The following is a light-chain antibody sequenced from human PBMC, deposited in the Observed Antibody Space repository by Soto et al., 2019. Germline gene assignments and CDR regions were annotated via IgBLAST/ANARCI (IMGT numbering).Light chain of an antibody. CDR2: DAS. Sequence: EIVLTQSPVTLSLSPVERATLSCRASQSVSSYLAWYQQKPGQAPRLLIYDASTRATGVPARFSGSGSGTDFTLTITSLEPEDFAVYYCQQRSNWPPTFGQGTRLEIK. V-gene: IGKV3-11*01. CDR1: QSVSSY. CDR3: QQRSNWPPT. J-gene: IGKJ5*01.